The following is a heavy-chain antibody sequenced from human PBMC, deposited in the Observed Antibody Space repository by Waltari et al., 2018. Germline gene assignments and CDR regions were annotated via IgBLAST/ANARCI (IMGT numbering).Heavy chain of an antibody. CDR1: GCSISSYY. Sequence: QVQLQESGPGLVKPSETLSLTCTVSGCSISSYYWSWIRQPPGKGLEWIGYIYYSGSTNYNPSRKSRVTISVDTSKNQFSLKLSSVTAADTAVYYCARGGFRAGGLNPTIIWGQGTMVTVSS. CDR3: ARGGFRAGGLNPTII. D-gene: IGHD2-15*01. CDR2: IYYSGST. V-gene: IGHV4-59*01. J-gene: IGHJ3*02.